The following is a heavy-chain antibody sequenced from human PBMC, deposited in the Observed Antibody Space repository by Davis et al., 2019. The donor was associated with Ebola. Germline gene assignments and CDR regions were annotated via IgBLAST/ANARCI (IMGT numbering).Heavy chain of an antibody. V-gene: IGHV4-59*12. Sequence: PSETLSLTCTVSGGSISSYYWSWIRQPPGKGLEWIGYIYYSGSTNYNPSLKSRVTISVDKSKNQFSLKLSSVTAADTAVYYCARREAAAGMPNWGQGTLVTVSS. CDR1: GGSISSYY. CDR3: ARREAAAGMPN. J-gene: IGHJ4*02. D-gene: IGHD6-13*01. CDR2: IYYSGST.